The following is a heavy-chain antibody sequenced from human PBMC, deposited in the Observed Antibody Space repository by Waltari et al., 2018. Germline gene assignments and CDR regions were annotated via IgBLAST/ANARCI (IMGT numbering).Heavy chain of an antibody. CDR1: GGSFSTHA. CDR2: INPMLGTA. D-gene: IGHD6-13*01. V-gene: IGHV1-69*05. J-gene: IGHJ3*02. CDR3: ARGGLYGQQLLESAFEI. Sequence: QVQLVQSGAELKKPGSSVKVSCKVSGGSFSTHAITWGRKAPGQGLEWMGGINPMLGTAKYAQKIQDRVTINTDEAMTTAYMHLSSLTSDDTAVYYCARGGLYGQQLLESAFEIWGQGTKVTVSS.